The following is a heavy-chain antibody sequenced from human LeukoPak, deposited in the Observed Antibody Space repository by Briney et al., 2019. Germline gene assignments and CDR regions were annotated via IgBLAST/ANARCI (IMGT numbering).Heavy chain of an antibody. CDR3: AKDIGRFLEWLGFDP. D-gene: IGHD3-3*01. J-gene: IGHJ5*02. V-gene: IGHV3-9*01. CDR1: GFTFDDYA. CDR2: ISWNSGSI. Sequence: GGSLRLSCAASGFTFDDYAMHWVGQAPGKGLEWVSGISWNSGSIGYADSVKGRFTISRDNAKNSLYLQMNSLRAEDTALYYCAKDIGRFLEWLGFDPWGQGTLVTVSS.